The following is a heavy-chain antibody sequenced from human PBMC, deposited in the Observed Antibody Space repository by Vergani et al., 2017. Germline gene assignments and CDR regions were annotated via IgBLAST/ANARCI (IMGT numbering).Heavy chain of an antibody. CDR2: IYYSGSI. J-gene: IGHJ6*03. V-gene: IGHV4-28*02. CDR1: GYSISSSNW. Sequence: QVQLQESGPGLVKPSQTLSLTCAVSGYSISSSNWWGWIRQPPGKGLEWIGYIYYSGSIYYNPSLKSRVTMSVDTSKNQFSLKLSSVTAVDTAVYYCARAPRPMVRGLYYYYYMDVWGKGTTVTVSS. D-gene: IGHD3-10*01. CDR3: ARAPRPMVRGLYYYYYMDV.